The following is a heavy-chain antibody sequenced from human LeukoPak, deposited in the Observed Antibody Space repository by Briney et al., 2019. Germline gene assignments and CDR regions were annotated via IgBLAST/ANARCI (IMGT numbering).Heavy chain of an antibody. D-gene: IGHD6-6*01. Sequence: ASVKVSCKASGYTFTGYYMHWVRQAPGQGLEWMGWINPNSGGTNYAQKFQGRVTMTRDTSVSTAYMELSRLRSDDTAVYYCARVGGIAARYFDYWGQGTLVTVSS. CDR3: ARVGGIAARYFDY. CDR2: INPNSGGT. V-gene: IGHV1-2*02. J-gene: IGHJ4*02. CDR1: GYTFTGYY.